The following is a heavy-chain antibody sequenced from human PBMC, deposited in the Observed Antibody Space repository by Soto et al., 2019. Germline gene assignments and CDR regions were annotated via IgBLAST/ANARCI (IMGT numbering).Heavy chain of an antibody. Sequence: ATLSLTCSVSGGSISGYYWSWIRQAPGKGLEWIGYVYDTGSTSYNPSLQSRVTISVDTSKKQFSLSLRLVTAADTAVYFCARSIAVPSSHIDHWGQGTRVTVSS. J-gene: IGHJ4*02. CDR2: VYDTGST. CDR3: ARSIAVPSSHIDH. D-gene: IGHD6-6*01. CDR1: GGSISGYY. V-gene: IGHV4-59*01.